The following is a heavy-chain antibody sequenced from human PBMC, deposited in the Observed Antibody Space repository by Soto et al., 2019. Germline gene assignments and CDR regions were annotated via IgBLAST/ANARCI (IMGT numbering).Heavy chain of an antibody. D-gene: IGHD3-10*01. J-gene: IGHJ4*02. CDR1: GFTFSSYG. CDR2: IWYDGSNK. V-gene: IGHV3-33*01. CDR3: AREVLWLGERAFDY. Sequence: GGSLRLSCAASGFTFSSYGMHWVRQAPGKGLEWVAVIWYDGSNKYYADSVKGRFTISRDNSKNTLYLQMNSLRAEDTAVYYWAREVLWLGERAFDYWGQGTLVTVSS.